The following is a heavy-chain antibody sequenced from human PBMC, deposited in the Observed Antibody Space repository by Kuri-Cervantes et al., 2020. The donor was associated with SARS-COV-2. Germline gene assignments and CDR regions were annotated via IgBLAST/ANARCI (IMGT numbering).Heavy chain of an antibody. CDR2: INHSGST. Sequence: SRLLTSTLPLYGGSFSGYYWSWIRQPPGKGLEWIGEINHSGSTNYNPSLKSRVTISVDTSKNQFSLKLSSVTAADTAVYYCARGLMVRGVNYYYYYGMDVWGQGTTVTVSS. J-gene: IGHJ6*02. V-gene: IGHV4-34*01. D-gene: IGHD3-10*01. CDR1: GGSFSGYY. CDR3: ARGLMVRGVNYYYYYGMDV.